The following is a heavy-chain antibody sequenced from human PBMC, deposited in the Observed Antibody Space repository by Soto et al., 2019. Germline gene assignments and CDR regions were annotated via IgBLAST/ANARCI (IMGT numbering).Heavy chain of an antibody. CDR3: ARETVGTGWFDF. D-gene: IGHD1-1*01. V-gene: IGHV3-11*06. CDR1: GFSFSDSY. J-gene: IGHJ5*01. CDR2: ISSGSSYI. Sequence: GRSLRLSCAASGFSFSDSYMSWIRQAPGKGLEWVSHISSGSSYIKYADSVEGRFTISRDNAKNSLYLQLNSLRAEDTAVYFCARETVGTGWFDFCGVGILETV.